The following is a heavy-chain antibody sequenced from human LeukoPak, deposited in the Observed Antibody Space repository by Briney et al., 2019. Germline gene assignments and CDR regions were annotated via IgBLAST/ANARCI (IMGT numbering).Heavy chain of an antibody. CDR3: ARFGAVAGENLDAFDI. J-gene: IGHJ3*02. V-gene: IGHV4-59*01. Sequence: SSETLSLTCSVSGGSISNYYWSWIRQPPGKGLGWIGYIYYSGSTNFNPSLKSRVTISVDTSKNQFSLRLSSVTAADTAVYYCARFGAVAGENLDAFDIWGQGTMVTVSS. CDR1: GGSISNYY. D-gene: IGHD6-19*01. CDR2: IYYSGST.